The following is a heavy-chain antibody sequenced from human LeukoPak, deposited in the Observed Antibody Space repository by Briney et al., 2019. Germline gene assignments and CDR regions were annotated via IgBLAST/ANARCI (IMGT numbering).Heavy chain of an antibody. CDR1: GGSISSYY. J-gene: IGHJ4*02. CDR2: IYNSGST. CDR3: ARVTTRRVVDY. V-gene: IGHV4-59*01. Sequence: SETLSLTCTVSGGSISSYYWSWIRQPPGKGLEWIGYIYNSGSTNYNPSLKSRVTISVDTSKNQFSLRLSSVTAADTAVYYCARVTTRRVVDYWGQGTLVTVSS. D-gene: IGHD4-17*01.